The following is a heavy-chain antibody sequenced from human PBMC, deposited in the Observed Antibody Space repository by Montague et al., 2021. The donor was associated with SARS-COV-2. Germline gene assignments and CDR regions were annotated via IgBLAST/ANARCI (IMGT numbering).Heavy chain of an antibody. D-gene: IGHD4-23*01. CDR2: XYWDDDK. J-gene: IGHJ4*02. Sequence: PALVKPTQTLTLTCTFSGFSLTTSAVGVGWIRQPPGKALEWLAVXYWDDDKRYSPSLKSRLTITKDISKNQVVLIMTNMDPVDTGTYYCAHSRGGGNSAVSGSWGQGTLVTVSS. V-gene: IGHV2-5*02. CDR1: GFSLTTSAVG. CDR3: AHSRGGGNSAVSGS.